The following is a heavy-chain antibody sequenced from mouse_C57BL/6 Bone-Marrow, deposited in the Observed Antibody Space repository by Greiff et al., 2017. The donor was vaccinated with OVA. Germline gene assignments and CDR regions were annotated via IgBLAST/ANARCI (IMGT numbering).Heavy chain of an antibody. CDR2: ISSGGSYT. V-gene: IGHV5-6*02. Sequence: EVKLVESGGDLVKPGGSLKLSCAASGFTFSSYGMSWVRQTPDKRLEWVATISSGGSYTYYPDSVKGRISISRDNAKNTLYLQMSSLKSEDTAMYYCARRDFDYWGQGTTLTVSS. CDR1: GFTFSSYG. CDR3: ARRDFDY. J-gene: IGHJ2*01.